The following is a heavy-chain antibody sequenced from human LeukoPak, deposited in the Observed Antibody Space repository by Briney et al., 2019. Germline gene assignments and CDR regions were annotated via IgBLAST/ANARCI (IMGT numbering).Heavy chain of an antibody. CDR1: GGSISSHY. V-gene: IGHV4-59*11. CDR2: IYYSGST. CDR3: ATDEPFDY. Sequence: PSETLSLTCTASGGSISSHYWSWIRQPPGKGLEWIGYIYYSGSTNYNPSLKSRVTISVDTSKNQFSLKLSSVTAADTAVYYCATDEPFDYWGQGTLVTVSS. J-gene: IGHJ4*02. D-gene: IGHD1-14*01.